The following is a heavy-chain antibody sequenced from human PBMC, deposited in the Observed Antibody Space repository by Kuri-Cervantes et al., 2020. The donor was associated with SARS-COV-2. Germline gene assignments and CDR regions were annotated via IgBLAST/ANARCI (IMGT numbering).Heavy chain of an antibody. CDR3: ARDLRLGKSLDY. Sequence: LSLTCAASGFTFSSYAMHWVRQAPGKGLEWVAFIRYDGSNKYYADSVKGRFTISRDNAKNSLYLQMSSLRAEDTAVYYCARDLRLGKSLDYWGQGTLVTVSS. J-gene: IGHJ4*02. CDR2: IRYDGSNK. CDR1: GFTFSSYA. V-gene: IGHV3-33*08. D-gene: IGHD7-27*01.